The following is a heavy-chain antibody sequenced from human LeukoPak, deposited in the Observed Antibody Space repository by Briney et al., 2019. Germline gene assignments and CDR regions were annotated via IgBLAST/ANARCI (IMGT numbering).Heavy chain of an antibody. J-gene: IGHJ3*02. CDR2: INPNSGGT. Sequence: ASVKVSCKASGYTFTGYYMHWVRQAPGQGPEWMGWINPNSGGTNYAQKFQGRVTMTRDTSISTAYMELSRLRSDDTAVYYCARGFSSGWYGAFDIWGQGTMVTVSS. D-gene: IGHD6-19*01. CDR3: ARGFSSGWYGAFDI. V-gene: IGHV1-2*02. CDR1: GYTFTGYY.